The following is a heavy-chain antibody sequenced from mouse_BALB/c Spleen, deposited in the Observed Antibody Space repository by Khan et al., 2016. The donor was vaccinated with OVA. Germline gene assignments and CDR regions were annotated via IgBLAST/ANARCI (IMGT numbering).Heavy chain of an antibody. CDR1: VFIFSSYG. V-gene: IGHV5-6-3*01. Sequence: EVELVESGGGLVQPGGSLKLSCAASVFIFSSYGMSWVRQTPDKRLELVATINSNGGSTYYPDSVKGRCPNSRDKAKNTLYLKMSSLKYENTAMYYCARRARTRSWGQGTTLTVSS. D-gene: IGHD3-3*01. J-gene: IGHJ2*01. CDR3: ARRARTRS. CDR2: INSNGGST.